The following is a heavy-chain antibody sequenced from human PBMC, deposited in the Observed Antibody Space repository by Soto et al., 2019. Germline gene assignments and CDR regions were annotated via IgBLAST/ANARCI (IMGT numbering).Heavy chain of an antibody. Sequence: SEPLSITCTVYGGSCSGYYGSWIRQPPGKGLEWIGEINHSGSTNYNPSLKSRVTISVDTSKNQLSLKLQSVTAADTAVYYCARHVSLGYWTATSCDLLSWFDAWGQGTLVNVSS. J-gene: IGHJ5*02. CDR1: GGSCSGYY. D-gene: IGHD2-2*01. V-gene: IGHV4-34*01. CDR2: INHSGST. CDR3: ARHVSLGYWTATSCDLLSWFDA.